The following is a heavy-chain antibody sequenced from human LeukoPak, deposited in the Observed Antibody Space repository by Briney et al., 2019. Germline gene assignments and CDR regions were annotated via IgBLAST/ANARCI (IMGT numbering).Heavy chain of an antibody. V-gene: IGHV4-4*07. D-gene: IGHD5-18*01. Sequence: SETLSLTCTVSGGSISSDYWSWIRQPAGKGLEWIGRIYTSGNTNYNPSLKSRVTLSVDTSKHQFSLKLTSVTAADTAVYHCARGFSYGLVDYWGQRTLVTVSS. CDR2: IYTSGNT. CDR1: GGSISSDY. J-gene: IGHJ4*02. CDR3: ARGFSYGLVDY.